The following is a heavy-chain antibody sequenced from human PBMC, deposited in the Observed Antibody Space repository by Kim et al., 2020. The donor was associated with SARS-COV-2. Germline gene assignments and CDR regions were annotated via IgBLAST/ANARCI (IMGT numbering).Heavy chain of an antibody. Sequence: GGSLRLSCAASGFTFSSYGMHWVRQAPGKGLEWVAVISYDGRNKYYADSVKGRFTISRDNSKNTLYLQMNSLRAEDTAVYYCAKESYDFFYYYYGMDVWGQGTTVTVSS. V-gene: IGHV3-30*18. D-gene: IGHD3-3*01. J-gene: IGHJ6*02. CDR1: GFTFSSYG. CDR3: AKESYDFFYYYYGMDV. CDR2: ISYDGRNK.